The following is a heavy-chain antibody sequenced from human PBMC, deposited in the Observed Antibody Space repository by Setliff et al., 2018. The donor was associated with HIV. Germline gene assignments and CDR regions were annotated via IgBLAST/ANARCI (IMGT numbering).Heavy chain of an antibody. V-gene: IGHV4-31*01. CDR3: AGAPYVSGSFGWFDP. J-gene: IGHJ5*02. Sequence: SETLSLPCTVSGGSISSSTYCWNWFRQSPGKGLEWIRYMSYTGINNYNPSLKSLVTITLDTSKNQFSLKLTSVTAADTAVYYCAGAPYVSGSFGWFDPWGQGTLVTVSS. CDR2: MSYTGIN. CDR1: GGSISSSTYC. D-gene: IGHD3-10*01.